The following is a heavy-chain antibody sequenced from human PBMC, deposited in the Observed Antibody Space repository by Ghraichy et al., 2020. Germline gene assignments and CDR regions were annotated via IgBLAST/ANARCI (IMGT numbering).Heavy chain of an antibody. J-gene: IGHJ4*02. CDR1: GFTFSDYY. V-gene: IGHV3-11*01. CDR3: ARPHSFGVVTYLDY. CDR2: ISSSGSTI. Sequence: GGSLRLSCAASGFTFSDYYMSWIRQAPGKGLEWVSYISSSGSTIYYADSVKGRFTISRDNAKNSRYLQMNSLRAEDTAVYYCARPHSFGVVTYLDYWGQGTPVTVSP. D-gene: IGHD3-3*01.